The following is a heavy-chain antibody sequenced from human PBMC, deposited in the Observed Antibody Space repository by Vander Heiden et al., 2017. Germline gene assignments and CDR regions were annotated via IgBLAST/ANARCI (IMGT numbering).Heavy chain of an antibody. CDR1: GFTFSTDA. D-gene: IGHD7-27*01. CDR3: AKEWAGDPLW. J-gene: IGHJ4*02. V-gene: IGHV3-23*01. Sequence: EVQLLESGGGLVQHGGYLRLSCAASGFTFSTDAMTWVRQAPGKGLQWVSSISGSGGTTYYADSVKGRFTISRDNSKNTMYVQMNSLRAEDTAMYYCAKEWAGDPLWWGQGTLVTVSS. CDR2: ISGSGGTT.